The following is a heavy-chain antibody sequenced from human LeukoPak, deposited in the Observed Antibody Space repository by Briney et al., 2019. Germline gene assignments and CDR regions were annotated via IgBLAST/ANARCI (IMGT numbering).Heavy chain of an antibody. CDR2: MNPNSGNT. Sequence: ASVKVSCKASGYTFTSYDINWVRQATGQGLEWMGWMNPNSGNTGYAQKFQGRVTMTRNTSISTAYMELSSLRSEDTAVYYCARANTRYGDYAYWFDPWGQGTLVTVSS. CDR3: ARANTRYGDYAYWFDP. D-gene: IGHD4-17*01. J-gene: IGHJ5*02. CDR1: GYTFTSYD. V-gene: IGHV1-8*01.